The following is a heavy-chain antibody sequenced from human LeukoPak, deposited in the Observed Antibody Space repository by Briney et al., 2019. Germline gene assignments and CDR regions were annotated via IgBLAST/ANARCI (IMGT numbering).Heavy chain of an antibody. CDR3: ARPADYSTSSPFDY. V-gene: IGHV5-51*01. D-gene: IGHD6-6*01. J-gene: IGHJ4*02. CDR2: IYPSDCDT. Sequence: GAALEISCKGSGSIFTNYWIGRGRPLPGKGLEWMGIIYPSDCDTIDSTSFQGQVTISADNSITTSFLQRSRLQAPAPAIYFRARPADYSTSSPFDYWGEGTLVTVSS. CDR1: GSIFTNYW.